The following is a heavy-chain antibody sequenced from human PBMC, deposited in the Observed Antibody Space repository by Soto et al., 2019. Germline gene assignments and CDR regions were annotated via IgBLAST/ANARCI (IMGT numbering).Heavy chain of an antibody. CDR1: GDSISTVDYF. J-gene: IGHJ5*01. CDR2: IYKSTTT. CDR3: ARGRYCLTGRCFPNWFDS. D-gene: IGHD2-15*01. Sequence: SETLSLTCSVSGDSISTVDYFWAWIRQPPGQALEYIGYIYKSTTTYYNPSFESRVAISLDTSKSQFSLNVTSVTAADTAVYFCARGRYCLTGRCFPNWFDSWGQGTLVTSPQ. V-gene: IGHV4-30-4*01.